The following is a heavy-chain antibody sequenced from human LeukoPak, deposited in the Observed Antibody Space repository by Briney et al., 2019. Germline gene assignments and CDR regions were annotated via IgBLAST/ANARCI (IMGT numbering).Heavy chain of an antibody. V-gene: IGHV4-39*07. Sequence: SETLSLTCTVSGGSISSYYWGWIRQPPGKGLEWIGSIYYSGSTYYNPSLKSRVTISVDTSKNQFSLKLSSVTAADTAVYYCARDRRVVVIYAFDIWGQGTMVTVSS. CDR1: GGSISSYY. J-gene: IGHJ3*02. D-gene: IGHD3-22*01. CDR3: ARDRRVVVIYAFDI. CDR2: IYYSGST.